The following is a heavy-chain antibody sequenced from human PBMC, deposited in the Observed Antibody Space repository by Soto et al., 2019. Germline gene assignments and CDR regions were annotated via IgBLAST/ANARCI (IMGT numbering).Heavy chain of an antibody. J-gene: IGHJ6*02. V-gene: IGHV4-59*01. CDR1: GGSISRYY. CDR3: ARDSITINWNGYFYYYGMDV. D-gene: IGHD1-1*01. CDR2: IYYSGST. Sequence: PSETLSLTCTVSGGSISRYYWSWIRQPPGKGLEWIGYIYYSGSTNYNPSLKSRVTISVDTSKNQFPLKLSSVTAADTAVYYCARDSITINWNGYFYYYGMDVWGQGTTVTVSS.